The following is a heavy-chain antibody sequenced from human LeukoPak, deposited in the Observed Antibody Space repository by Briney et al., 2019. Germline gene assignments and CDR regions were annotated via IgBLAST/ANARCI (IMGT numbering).Heavy chain of an antibody. CDR3: ARNAPFRNEGWPLSDY. J-gene: IGHJ4*02. V-gene: IGHV3-11*01. Sequence: GGSLRLSCAVSGFGFSDFYMSWIRQAPGKGPEWLAYISSGGDTIYYADSVKGRFSISRDNAKSSLYLQINSLRAGDTALYYCARNAPFRNEGWPLSDYWGQGTLVTVSS. CDR1: GFGFSDFY. CDR2: ISSGGDTI. D-gene: IGHD1-1*01.